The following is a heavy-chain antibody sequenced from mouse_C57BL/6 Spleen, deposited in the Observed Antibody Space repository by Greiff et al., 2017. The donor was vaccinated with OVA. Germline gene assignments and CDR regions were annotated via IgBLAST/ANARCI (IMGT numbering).Heavy chain of an antibody. CDR3: ARQITTVVAHFDY. J-gene: IGHJ2*01. V-gene: IGHV1-61*01. D-gene: IGHD1-1*01. CDR1: GYTFTSYW. Sequence: QVQLKQPGAELVRPGSSVKLSCKASGYTFTSYWMDWVKQRPGQGLEWIGNIYPSDSETHYNQKFKDKATLTVDKSSSTAYMQLSSLTSEDSAVYYCARQITTVVAHFDYWGQGTTLTVSS. CDR2: IYPSDSET.